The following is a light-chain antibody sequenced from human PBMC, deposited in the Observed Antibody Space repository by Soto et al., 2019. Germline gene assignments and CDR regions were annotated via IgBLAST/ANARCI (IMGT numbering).Light chain of an antibody. J-gene: IGKJ1*01. CDR2: STS. Sequence: EIVLTQSPGTLSLSPGERATLSCRASQSVSSSSLAWYQQKPGQAPRLLIYSTSSRATGIPDRFSASESGTDFTLTISRLEPEDFAVYYCQQDDTSPCTFGPGTKVEIK. V-gene: IGKV3-20*01. CDR1: QSVSSSS. CDR3: QQDDTSPCT.